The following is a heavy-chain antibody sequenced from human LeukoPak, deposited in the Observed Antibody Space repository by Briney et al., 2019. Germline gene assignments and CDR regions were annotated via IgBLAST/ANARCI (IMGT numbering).Heavy chain of an antibody. CDR3: ARDSFRDGDYLDY. Sequence: SGGSLRLSCAASGFTFSSYAMHWVRQAPGKGLEWVAVISYDGSNKYYADSVKGRFTISRDNSKNTLYLQMNSLRAEGTAVYYCARDSFRDGDYLDYWGQGTLVTVSS. J-gene: IGHJ4*02. CDR1: GFTFSSYA. V-gene: IGHV3-30*04. D-gene: IGHD4-17*01. CDR2: ISYDGSNK.